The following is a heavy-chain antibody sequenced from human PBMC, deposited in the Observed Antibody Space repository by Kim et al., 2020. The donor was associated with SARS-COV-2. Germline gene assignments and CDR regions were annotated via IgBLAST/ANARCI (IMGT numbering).Heavy chain of an antibody. CDR1: GFTVSSNY. D-gene: IGHD3-22*01. V-gene: IGHV3-66*02. CDR2: IYSGGST. J-gene: IGHJ4*02. Sequence: GGSLRLSCAASGFTVSSNYMSWVRQAPGKGLEWVSVIYSGGSTYYADSVKGRFTISRDNSKNTLYLQMNSLRAEDTAVYYCARAQGYYYDSSGYDYWGQGTLVTVSS. CDR3: ARAQGYYYDSSGYDY.